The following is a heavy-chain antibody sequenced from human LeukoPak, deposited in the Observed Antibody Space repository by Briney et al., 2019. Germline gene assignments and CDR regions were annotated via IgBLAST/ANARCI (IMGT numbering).Heavy chain of an antibody. D-gene: IGHD1-1*01. CDR2: INLDGSGT. CDR1: GFTFSSFW. J-gene: IGHJ4*02. Sequence: GGSLRLSCSASGFTFSSFWMHWVRLAPGKGLVWVSRINLDGSGTTYADSVKGRFTISRDNAKNTLYLQMNSLRAEDTAMYYCARDQRGNWNDTPRYWGQGTLVTVSS. CDR3: ARDQRGNWNDTPRY. V-gene: IGHV3-74*01.